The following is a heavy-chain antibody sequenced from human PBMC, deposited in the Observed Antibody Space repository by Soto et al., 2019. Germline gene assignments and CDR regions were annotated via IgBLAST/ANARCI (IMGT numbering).Heavy chain of an antibody. V-gene: IGHV5-51*01. Sequence: PGESLKISCKGSGYSFTSYWIGWVRQMPGKGLEWMGIIYPGDSDTRYSPSFQGQVTISADKSISTAYLQWSSLKASDTAMYYCARRAYYDSSGYLPISSTYYYYYGMDVWGQGTTVTVSS. CDR2: IYPGDSDT. J-gene: IGHJ6*02. D-gene: IGHD3-22*01. CDR1: GYSFTSYW. CDR3: ARRAYYDSSGYLPISSTYYYYYGMDV.